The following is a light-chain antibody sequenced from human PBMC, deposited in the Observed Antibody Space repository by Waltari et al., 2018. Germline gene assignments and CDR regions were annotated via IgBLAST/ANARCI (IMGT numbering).Light chain of an antibody. J-gene: IGKJ4*01. Sequence: DIVMTQSPDSLAVSLGERATINCKSSQTVLYSSNNKNYLAWYQQKPGQTPKLLIYWASTRESGVPDRFSGRGSGTDFTLTISSLKAEDVAVYYCQQYSTTPLTFGGGTKVEVK. CDR1: QTVLYSSNNKNY. V-gene: IGKV4-1*01. CDR3: QQYSTTPLT. CDR2: WAS.